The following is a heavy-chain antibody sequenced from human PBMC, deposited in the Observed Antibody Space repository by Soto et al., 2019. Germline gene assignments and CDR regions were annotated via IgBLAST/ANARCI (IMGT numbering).Heavy chain of an antibody. Sequence: PSETLSLTCTASGGSISTYYWSWIRQPPGKGLEWIGYIYYSGSTIYNPSLKSRVTISVDTSKNHFALKLRSVTAADTAVYYCARDRSSGWDQGYGMDVWGQGTTVTVSS. D-gene: IGHD6-19*01. CDR3: ARDRSSGWDQGYGMDV. J-gene: IGHJ6*02. CDR1: GGSISTYY. CDR2: IYYSGST. V-gene: IGHV4-59*01.